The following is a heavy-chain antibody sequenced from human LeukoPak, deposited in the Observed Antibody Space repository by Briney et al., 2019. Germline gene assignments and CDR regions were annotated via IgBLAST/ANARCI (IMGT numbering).Heavy chain of an antibody. Sequence: SGGSLRLSCAASGFTFSDYYMSWIRQAPGKGLEWVSYISGSGSTIYYADSVKGRFTISRDNAKNSLYLQMNSLRAEDTAVYYCARDPIRITMIVVGIDYWGQGTLVTVSS. J-gene: IGHJ4*02. CDR2: ISGSGSTI. CDR1: GFTFSDYY. V-gene: IGHV3-11*01. CDR3: ARDPIRITMIVVGIDY. D-gene: IGHD3-22*01.